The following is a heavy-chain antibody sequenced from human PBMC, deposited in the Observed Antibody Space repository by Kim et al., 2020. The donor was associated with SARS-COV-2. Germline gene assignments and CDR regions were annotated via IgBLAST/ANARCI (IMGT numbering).Heavy chain of an antibody. CDR1: GFTFSSYG. CDR2: IWYDGSNK. Sequence: GGSLRLSCAASGFTFSSYGMHWVRQAPGKGLEWVAVIWYDGSNKYYADSVKGRFTISRDNSKNTLYLQMNSVRAEGTAVYYCAKDRSAVYVWGSYSGMDVWGQGTTVTVSS. CDR3: AKDRSAVYVWGSYSGMDV. V-gene: IGHV3-33*06. J-gene: IGHJ6*02. D-gene: IGHD3-16*01.